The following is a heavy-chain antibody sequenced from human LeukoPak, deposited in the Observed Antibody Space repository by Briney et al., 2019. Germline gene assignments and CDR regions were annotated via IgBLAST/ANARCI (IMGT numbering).Heavy chain of an antibody. CDR3: AKDRDY. V-gene: IGHV3-23*01. CDR2: ISESGDAT. J-gene: IGHJ4*02. Sequence: PGGSLRLSCAASGFSFSGYGMHWVRRVPGKGLEWVSAISESGDATYYADSVRGRFTISRDNSKNTLYLQMNRLRVDDTAIYYCAKDRDYWGQGTLVTVSS. CDR1: GFSFSGYG.